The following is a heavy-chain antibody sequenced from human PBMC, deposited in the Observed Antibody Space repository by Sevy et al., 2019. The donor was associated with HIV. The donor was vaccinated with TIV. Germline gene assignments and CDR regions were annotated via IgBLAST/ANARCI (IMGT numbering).Heavy chain of an antibody. CDR1: GFTFSSYA. D-gene: IGHD6-19*01. Sequence: GGSLILSCAASGFTFSSYAMSWVRQAPGKGLEWVSAISGSGGSTYYADSVKGRFTISRDNSKNTLYLQMNSLRAEDTAIYYCPKGITVAGEIDAFDIWGQGTMVTVSS. CDR3: PKGITVAGEIDAFDI. CDR2: ISGSGGST. V-gene: IGHV3-23*01. J-gene: IGHJ3*02.